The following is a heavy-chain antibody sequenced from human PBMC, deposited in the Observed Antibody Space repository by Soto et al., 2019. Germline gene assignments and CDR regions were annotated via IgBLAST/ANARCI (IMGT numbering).Heavy chain of an antibody. CDR2: VSGYTGNT. D-gene: IGHD3-10*01. V-gene: IGHV1-18*01. Sequence: QVQLVYSETEVKKPGASVKVSCKASGYIFTNYDITWVRQAPGQGLEWMGWVSGYTGNTKYAQKFQDRVTMTTDTSTSTVYMELRSLRSDDTAVYYCARFGSAPYYYYGVDVWGQGTTVFVSS. J-gene: IGHJ6*02. CDR1: GYIFTNYD. CDR3: ARFGSAPYYYYGVDV.